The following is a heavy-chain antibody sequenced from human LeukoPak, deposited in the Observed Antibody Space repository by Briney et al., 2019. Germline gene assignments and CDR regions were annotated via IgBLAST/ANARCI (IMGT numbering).Heavy chain of an antibody. V-gene: IGHV1-8*01. J-gene: IGHJ3*02. CDR1: GYTFTSYD. Sequence: ASVKVSCKASGYTFTSYDINWVRQATGQGLEWMGWMNPNSGNTGYAQKFQGRVTMTRNTSIRTAYLELSSLRAEDTAVYYCARGKDYTNAFDIWGQGTMVIVSS. CDR2: MNPNSGNT. CDR3: ARGKDYTNAFDI. D-gene: IGHD4-11*01.